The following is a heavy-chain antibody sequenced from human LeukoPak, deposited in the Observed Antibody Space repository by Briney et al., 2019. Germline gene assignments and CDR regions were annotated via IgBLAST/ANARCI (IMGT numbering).Heavy chain of an antibody. Sequence: ASETLSLTCSVSGGSNSAYYWSWIRQPPGKGLEWIGYINYSGRTDYNPYLKGRVTISVDTSKNQFSLKLSSVTAADTAVFYCARTISGWYYFDYWGQGTLVTVSS. D-gene: IGHD6-13*01. CDR3: ARTISGWYYFDY. CDR2: INYSGRT. V-gene: IGHV4-59*08. J-gene: IGHJ4*02. CDR1: GGSNSAYY.